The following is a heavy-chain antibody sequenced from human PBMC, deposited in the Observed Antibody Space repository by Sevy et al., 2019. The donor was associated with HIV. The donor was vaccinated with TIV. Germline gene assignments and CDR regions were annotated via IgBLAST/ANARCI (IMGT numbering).Heavy chain of an antibody. V-gene: IGHV4-59*01. J-gene: IGHJ4*02. CDR1: GGSISYYY. Sequence: SETLSLTCTVSGGSISYYYWSWIRQPPGKGLEWTGYIYYSGRTNYNPSLKSRVTISVDTSKNRFSLGLGSVTAADTAVYYCARGYGDYNIYYFDYWGQGTLVTVSS. D-gene: IGHD4-17*01. CDR2: IYYSGRT. CDR3: ARGYGDYNIYYFDY.